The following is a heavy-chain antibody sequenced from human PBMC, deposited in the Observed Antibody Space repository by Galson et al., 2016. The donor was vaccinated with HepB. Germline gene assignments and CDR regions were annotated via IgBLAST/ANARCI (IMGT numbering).Heavy chain of an antibody. D-gene: IGHD1-14*01. CDR2: IRSGSSYT. V-gene: IGHV3-11*03. CDR3: VRGGRGQPTVYDYYYYHGMDV. J-gene: IGHJ6*02. Sequence: SLRLSCAASGFIFSDYCMNWIRQAPGKGLEWVSNIRSGSSYTDYADSVKGRFTISRDNARNSLYLKMNSLRVEDTAVYYCVRGGRGQPTVYDYYYYHGMDVWGQGTTVSVSS. CDR1: GFIFSDYC.